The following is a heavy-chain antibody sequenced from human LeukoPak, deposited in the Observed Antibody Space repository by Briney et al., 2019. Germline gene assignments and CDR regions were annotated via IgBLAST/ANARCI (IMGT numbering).Heavy chain of an antibody. CDR2: IIPILGIA. V-gene: IGHV1-69*02. CDR3: ARTEWELRDAFDI. J-gene: IGHJ3*02. CDR1: GGTFSSYT. D-gene: IGHD1-26*01. Sequence: ASVKVSCKASGGTFSSYTISWVRQAPGQGLEWMGRIIPILGIANYAQKFQGRVTITADKSTSTAYMELSSLRSEDTAVYYCARTEWELRDAFDIGGQGTMVNVSS.